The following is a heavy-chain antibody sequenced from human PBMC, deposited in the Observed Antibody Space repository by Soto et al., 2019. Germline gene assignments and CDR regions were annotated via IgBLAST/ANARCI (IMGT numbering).Heavy chain of an antibody. J-gene: IGHJ4*02. CDR1: GFTFSSYE. CDR2: ITSSGTTI. V-gene: IGHV3-48*03. D-gene: IGHD3-10*01. Sequence: GGSLRLSCAASGFTFSSYEMNWVRQAPGKGLEWVSYITSSGTTIYYADSVKGRFTISRDNAKNSLYLQMNSLRAEDTAVYYCARDPLAIVRGIQQFDYWGQGTLVTVSS. CDR3: ARDPLAIVRGIQQFDY.